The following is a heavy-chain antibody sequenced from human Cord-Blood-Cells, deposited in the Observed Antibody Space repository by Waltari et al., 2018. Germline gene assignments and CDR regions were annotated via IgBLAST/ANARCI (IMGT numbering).Heavy chain of an antibody. J-gene: IGHJ4*02. V-gene: IGHV1-24*01. CDR1: GYTLTELS. Sequence: QVQLVQSGAEVKKPGASVKVSCKGSGYTLTELSMHWVRQAPGKGLEWMGGFDPEDGETIYAQKFEGRVTMTEDTSTDTAYMELSSMRSEDTAVYYCAAEYCSGGSCEYYFDYWGQGTLVTVSS. CDR3: AAEYCSGGSCEYYFDY. CDR2: FDPEDGET. D-gene: IGHD2-15*01.